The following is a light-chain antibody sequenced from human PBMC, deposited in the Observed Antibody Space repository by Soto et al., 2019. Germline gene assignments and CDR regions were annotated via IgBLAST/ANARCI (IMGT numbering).Light chain of an antibody. V-gene: IGKV1-12*01. CDR2: FAF. J-gene: IGKJ4*01. CDR1: QDINSR. Sequence: DIQMTQSPSSVSASVGDRVTITCRASQDINSRLAWYQQKPGKAPKLLIYFAFNLESGVPSRFIGSGSGTDVTLTITSRQPEDFATYYCQQADSLPRTFGGGTKVEIQ. CDR3: QQADSLPRT.